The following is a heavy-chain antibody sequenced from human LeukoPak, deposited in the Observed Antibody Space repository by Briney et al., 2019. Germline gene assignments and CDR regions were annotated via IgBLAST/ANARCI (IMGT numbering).Heavy chain of an antibody. D-gene: IGHD2-21*02. CDR3: ARGYCSGDCFTLFDY. Sequence: EASVTVSCKASGYMFTGHYMHWVRQAPGRGLEWMGWINPNSGGTNYAQKFQGRVTMTRDTSISTAYMELSSLRSDDTAVYYCARGYCSGDCFTLFDYWGQGTLVTVSS. CDR1: GYMFTGHY. J-gene: IGHJ4*02. CDR2: INPNSGGT. V-gene: IGHV1-2*02.